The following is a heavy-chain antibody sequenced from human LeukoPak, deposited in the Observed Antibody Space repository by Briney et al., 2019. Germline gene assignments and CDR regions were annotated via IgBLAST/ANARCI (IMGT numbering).Heavy chain of an antibody. D-gene: IGHD6-13*01. CDR2: ISGRGDST. J-gene: IGHJ4*02. V-gene: IGHV3-23*01. CDR3: AREYSSSPPSFDY. CDR1: GFTFSSYA. Sequence: GGSLRLSCAASGFTFSSYAMSWVRQAPGKGLEWVSTISGRGDSTYYADSVKGRFTISRDNSKNTLYLQMNSLRAEDTAVYYCAREYSSSPPSFDYWGQGTLVTVSS.